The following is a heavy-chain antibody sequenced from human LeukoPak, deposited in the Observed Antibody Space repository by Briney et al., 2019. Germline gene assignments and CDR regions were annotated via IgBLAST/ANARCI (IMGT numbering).Heavy chain of an antibody. CDR1: GYSFTSYW. J-gene: IGHJ4*02. D-gene: IGHD3-22*01. CDR3: ASSARPYYYDSSGYPLH. V-gene: IGHV5-51*01. CDR2: IYPGDSDT. Sequence: PGESLKISCKGSGYSFTSYWIGWVRQMPGKGLEWMGIIYPGDSDTRYSPSFQGQVTISADKSISTAYLQWSSLKASDTAMYYCASSARPYYYDSSGYPLHWGQGTLVTVS.